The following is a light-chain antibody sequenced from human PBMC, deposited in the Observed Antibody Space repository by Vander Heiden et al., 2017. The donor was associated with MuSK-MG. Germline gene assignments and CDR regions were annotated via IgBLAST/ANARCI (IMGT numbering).Light chain of an antibody. CDR1: SLRSHD. V-gene: IGLV3-19*01. J-gene: IGLJ3*02. Sequence: SSELTQEPAVSVALGQPVRLTCQGDSLRSHDASWYQQKPGQAPVLVIYGKNSRPSGIPNRFSGSSSGNTASLTITGAQAEDEADYYCNSRDSSGNHLVFGGGTKLTVL. CDR3: NSRDSSGNHLV. CDR2: GKN.